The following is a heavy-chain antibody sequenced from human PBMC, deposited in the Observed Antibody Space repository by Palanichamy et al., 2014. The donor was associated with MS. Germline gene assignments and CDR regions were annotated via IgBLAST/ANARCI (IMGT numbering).Heavy chain of an antibody. Sequence: QVQLVESGGGLVKPGGSLRLSCAASGFAFSDYYMNWIRLAPGTGLEWLSYISTTGRSTKYADSVNGRFTISRDNAKNSLYLQMDGLRAEDTAVYYCARSIVGTTPEYFQYWGQGTLVTVSS. V-gene: IGHV3-11*06. J-gene: IGHJ1*01. CDR1: GFAFSDYY. CDR2: ISTTGRST. D-gene: IGHD1-26*01. CDR3: ARSIVGTTPEYFQY.